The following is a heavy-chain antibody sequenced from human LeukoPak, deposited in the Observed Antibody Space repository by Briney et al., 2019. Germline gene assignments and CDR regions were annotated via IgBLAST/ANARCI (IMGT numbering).Heavy chain of an antibody. V-gene: IGHV4-59*08. D-gene: IGHD6-19*01. Sequence: SETLSLTCTVSGGSISSYYWSWIRQPPGKGLEWIGYIYNSGSTNYNPSLESRVTISVDTSKNQYSLKLSSVTAADTAVYYCARLGDFSSGWFYAFDIWGQGTMVTVSS. CDR3: ARLGDFSSGWFYAFDI. CDR1: GGSISSYY. J-gene: IGHJ3*02. CDR2: IYNSGST.